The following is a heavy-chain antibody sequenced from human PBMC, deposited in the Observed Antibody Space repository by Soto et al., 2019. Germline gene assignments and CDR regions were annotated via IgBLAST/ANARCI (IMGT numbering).Heavy chain of an antibody. D-gene: IGHD3-3*01. J-gene: IGHJ6*02. V-gene: IGHV3-33*01. Sequence: PGGSLRLSCAASGFTFSSYGMHWVRQAPGKGLEWVAVIWYDGSNKYYADSVKGRFTISRDNSKNTLYLQMNSLRAEDTAVYYCARDRDYDFWSGYKIYYYGMDVWGQGTTVTVSS. CDR2: IWYDGSNK. CDR1: GFTFSSYG. CDR3: ARDRDYDFWSGYKIYYYGMDV.